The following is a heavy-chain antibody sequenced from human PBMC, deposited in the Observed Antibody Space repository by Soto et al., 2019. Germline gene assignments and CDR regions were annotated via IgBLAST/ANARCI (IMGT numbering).Heavy chain of an antibody. J-gene: IGHJ6*02. CDR1: GFTFSSYS. CDR3: ARDIAIAVAESGYYYYYGMDV. CDR2: ISSSSSYI. V-gene: IGHV3-21*01. Sequence: GSLRLSCAASGFTFSSYSMNWVRQAPGKGLEWVSSISSSSSYIYYADSVKGRFTISRDNAKNSLYLQMNSLRAEDTAVYYCARDIAIAVAESGYYYYYGMDVWGQGTTVTVSS. D-gene: IGHD6-19*01.